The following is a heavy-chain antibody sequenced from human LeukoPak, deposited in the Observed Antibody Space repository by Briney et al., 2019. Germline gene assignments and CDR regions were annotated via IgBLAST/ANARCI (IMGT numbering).Heavy chain of an antibody. Sequence: SETLSLTCTVSGGSISGYYWNWIRQPAGKGLEWIGRIFHSGSTNYNPSLNSRVTMSVDTSKNQFSLKLSSVTAADTAVYYCARSRIVLADSLDPWGQGTLVAVSS. CDR1: GGSISGYY. V-gene: IGHV4-4*07. CDR3: ARSRIVLADSLDP. J-gene: IGHJ5*02. CDR2: IFHSGST. D-gene: IGHD6-19*01.